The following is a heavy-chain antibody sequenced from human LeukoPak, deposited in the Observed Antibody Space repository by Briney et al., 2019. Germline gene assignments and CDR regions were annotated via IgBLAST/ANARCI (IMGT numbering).Heavy chain of an antibody. CDR2: ISAYNGNT. CDR1: GYTLTSYG. Sequence: GASVKVSCKASGYTLTSYGISWVRQAPGQGLEWMGWISAYNGNTNYAQKFQGRVTMTTDTSTSTAYMELRSLRSDDTAVYYCARDHCYYDSSGLIEGDYWGQGTLVTVSS. J-gene: IGHJ4*02. D-gene: IGHD3-22*01. V-gene: IGHV1-18*01. CDR3: ARDHCYYDSSGLIEGDY.